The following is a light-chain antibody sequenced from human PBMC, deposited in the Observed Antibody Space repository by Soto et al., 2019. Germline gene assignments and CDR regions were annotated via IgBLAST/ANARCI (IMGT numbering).Light chain of an antibody. J-gene: IGKJ1*01. V-gene: IGKV4-1*01. CDR1: QSVLYSSNNKND. CDR3: QQYRT. CDR2: WPS. Sequence: DIVMTQSPDSLAVSLGERATINCKSSQSVLYSSNNKNDLAWYQQKPGQPPKLLLYWPSTRESGVPDRFSGRGSGTDFTLTISILQAEDVAVYYCQQYRTFGRGTKVEI.